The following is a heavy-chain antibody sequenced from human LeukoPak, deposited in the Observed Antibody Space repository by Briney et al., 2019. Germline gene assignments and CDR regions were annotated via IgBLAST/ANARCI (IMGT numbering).Heavy chain of an antibody. V-gene: IGHV3-9*03. D-gene: IGHD3-3*01. CDR1: GFTFDDYA. Sequence: GGSLRLSCAASGFTFDDYAMHWVRRAPGKGLEWVSGISWNSGSTGYADSVKGRFTIYRDNGKNSLYLQMNSLRIEDMALYYCAKGSQRFWSGYNNWFDPWGQGTLVTVSS. CDR3: AKGSQRFWSGYNNWFDP. CDR2: ISWNSGST. J-gene: IGHJ5*02.